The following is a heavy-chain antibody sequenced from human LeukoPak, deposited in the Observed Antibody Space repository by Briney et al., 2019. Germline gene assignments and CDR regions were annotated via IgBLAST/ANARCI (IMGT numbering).Heavy chain of an antibody. CDR1: GGTFSSYA. CDR2: IIPIFGTA. J-gene: IGHJ4*02. CDR3: ARALYYGSGAPFDY. V-gene: IGHV1-69*05. Sequence: GASVKVSCKASGGTFSSYAISWVRQAPGQGLEWMGGIIPIFGTANYAQKFQGRVTITTDESTSTAYVELSSLRSEDTAVYYCARALYYGSGAPFDYWGQGALVTVSS. D-gene: IGHD3-10*01.